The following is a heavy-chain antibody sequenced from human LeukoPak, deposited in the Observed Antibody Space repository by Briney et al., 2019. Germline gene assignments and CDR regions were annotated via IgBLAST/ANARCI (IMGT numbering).Heavy chain of an antibody. Sequence: PGGSLRLSCAASGFTFSSYAMNWVRQAPGKGLEWVSGISGSGITTNYADSAKGRFTISRDNSKNTLSLQMNSLRGEDTAIYYCAKDRTVLTGATITFFDYWGQGTLVTVSS. V-gene: IGHV3-23*01. J-gene: IGHJ4*02. CDR2: ISGSGITT. CDR1: GFTFSSYA. CDR3: AKDRTVLTGATITFFDY. D-gene: IGHD1-26*01.